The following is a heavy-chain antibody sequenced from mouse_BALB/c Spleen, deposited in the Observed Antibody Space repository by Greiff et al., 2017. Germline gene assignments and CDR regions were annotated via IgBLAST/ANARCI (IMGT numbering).Heavy chain of an antibody. Sequence: EVQLQESGGGLVKPGGSLKLSCAASGFTFSSYTMSWVRQTPEKRLEWVATISSGGGNTYYPDSVKGRFTISRDNAKNNLYLQMSSLRSEDTALYYCARLYYGNYFDYWGQGTTLTVSS. D-gene: IGHD2-1*01. V-gene: IGHV5-9*03. CDR3: ARLYYGNYFDY. CDR2: ISSGGGNT. J-gene: IGHJ2*01. CDR1: GFTFSSYT.